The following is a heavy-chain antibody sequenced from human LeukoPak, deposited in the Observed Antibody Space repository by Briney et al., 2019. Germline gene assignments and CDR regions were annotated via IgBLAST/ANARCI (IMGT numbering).Heavy chain of an antibody. D-gene: IGHD6-19*01. J-gene: IGHJ3*02. Sequence: GGSLRLSCAASGFTFSSYAMSWVRQAPGKGPEWVSYISSSSSYTNYADSVKGRFTISRDNAKNSLYLQMNSLRAEDTAVYYCAVAGANDAFDIWGQGTMVTVSS. CDR2: ISSSSSYT. CDR3: AVAGANDAFDI. V-gene: IGHV3-21*05. CDR1: GFTFSSYA.